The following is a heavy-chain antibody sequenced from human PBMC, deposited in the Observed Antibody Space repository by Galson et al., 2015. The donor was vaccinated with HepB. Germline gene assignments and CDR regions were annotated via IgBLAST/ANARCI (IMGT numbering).Heavy chain of an antibody. CDR3: AKDGGKAMAKGFDY. CDR1: GFTLSSHA. V-gene: IGHV3-23*01. Sequence: SLRLSGAASGFTLSSHAMSWVRQAPGKGLEWVSAMSGSGGSTYYADSVKGRLTISRDNSKNTLYLQMNSLRAEDTAVYYCAKDGGKAMAKGFDYWGQGTLVTVSS. CDR2: MSGSGGST. J-gene: IGHJ4*02. D-gene: IGHD5-18*01.